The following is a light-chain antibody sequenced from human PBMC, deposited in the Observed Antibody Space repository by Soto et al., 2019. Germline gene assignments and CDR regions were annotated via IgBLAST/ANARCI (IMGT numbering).Light chain of an antibody. CDR1: QSVNSN. CDR3: QQYNNWPRT. V-gene: IGKV3-15*01. J-gene: IGKJ2*01. CDR2: GAS. Sequence: IVMTQSPATLSVSLGGGATLSCRASQSVNSNLAWYQQRPGQAPRLLIFGASTRATGIPTRFSGSGSRTDFTLTISSLQSEDFAVYYCQQYNNWPRTFGQGTKLDIK.